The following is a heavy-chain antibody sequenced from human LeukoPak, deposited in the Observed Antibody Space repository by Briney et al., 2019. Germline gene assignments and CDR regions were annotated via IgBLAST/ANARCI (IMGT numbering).Heavy chain of an antibody. V-gene: IGHV3-23*01. Sequence: PGGSLRLSCAASGFTFSSYAMSWVRQAPGKGLEWVSAISGSGGSTYYADSVKGRFTISRDNSKNTLYLQMNSLRAEDTAVYYCAKDLYSSGHDRDYYYYYGMDVWGQGTTVTVSS. CDR3: AKDLYSSGHDRDYYYYYGMDV. CDR1: GFTFSSYA. CDR2: ISGSGGST. D-gene: IGHD6-19*01. J-gene: IGHJ6*02.